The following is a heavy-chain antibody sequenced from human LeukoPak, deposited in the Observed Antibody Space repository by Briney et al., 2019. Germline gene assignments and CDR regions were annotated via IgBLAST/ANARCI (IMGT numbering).Heavy chain of an antibody. V-gene: IGHV4-31*02. CDR3: ARITGAFDY. J-gene: IGHJ4*02. D-gene: IGHD7-27*01. CDR2: IYYSGST. Sequence: SWVRQHPGKGLEWIGYIYYSGSTYYNPSLKSRVTISVDTSKNQFSLKLSSVTAADTAVYYCARITGAFDYWGQGTLVTVSS.